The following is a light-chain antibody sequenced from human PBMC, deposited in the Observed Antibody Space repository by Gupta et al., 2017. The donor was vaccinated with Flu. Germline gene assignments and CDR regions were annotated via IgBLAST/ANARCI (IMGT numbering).Light chain of an antibody. J-gene: IGKJ1*01. CDR1: QRVTSDH. CDR2: GAS. Sequence: GTLALSPGERATLSCRASQRVTSDHLAWYQQKPGQAPRLLIYGASRKAPDSPDRFSGSGSGTDFTLNISRVEPEDFAVYFCQQYGNSPWTFGQGTEVDFK. CDR3: QQYGNSPWT. V-gene: IGKV3-20*01.